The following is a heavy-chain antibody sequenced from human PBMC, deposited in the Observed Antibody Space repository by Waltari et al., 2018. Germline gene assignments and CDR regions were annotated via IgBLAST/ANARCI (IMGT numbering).Heavy chain of an antibody. V-gene: IGHV1-2*02. CDR3: ATEDWGGGFHQ. CDR2: INPFNGET. J-gene: IGHJ5*02. CDR1: GD. D-gene: IGHD3-10*01. Sequence: QVQLIQSEAEVRKPGASVKVSCKTPGDMHWVRQAPGQGLEWVGSINPFNGETDFVQKFQGRVTMTKNSSISTGYMELSRLTSDDTALYYCATEDWGGGFHQWGLGTLVSVS.